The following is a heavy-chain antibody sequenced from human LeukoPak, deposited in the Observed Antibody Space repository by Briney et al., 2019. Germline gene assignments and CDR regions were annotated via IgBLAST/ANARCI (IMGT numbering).Heavy chain of an antibody. CDR1: GYTFTGYY. Sequence: ASVKVSCKASGYTFTGYYMHWVRQAPGQGLEWMGWINPSSGGTNYAQKFQGRVTMTRDTSISTAYMELSRLRSDDTAVYYCARAKTRIVVVPAANNWFDPWGQGTLVTVSS. CDR2: INPSSGGT. V-gene: IGHV1-2*02. J-gene: IGHJ5*02. CDR3: ARAKTRIVVVPAANNWFDP. D-gene: IGHD2-2*01.